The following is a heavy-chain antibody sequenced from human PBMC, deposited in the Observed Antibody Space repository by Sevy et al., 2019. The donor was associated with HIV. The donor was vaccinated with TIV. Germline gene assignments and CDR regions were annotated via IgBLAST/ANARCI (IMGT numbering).Heavy chain of an antibody. CDR2: INQDGNKK. J-gene: IGHJ4*02. D-gene: IGHD6-6*01. V-gene: IGHV3-7*01. CDR3: VRAMAEAQSY. CDR1: GFTLSSYW. Sequence: GGSLRLSCAASGFTLSSYWVNWVRQAPGKGLEWVANINQDGNKKYYVDSVKGRITISRDNIMNSVHLQMNSLRAEDTAVYYCVRAMAEAQSYWGQGALVTVSS.